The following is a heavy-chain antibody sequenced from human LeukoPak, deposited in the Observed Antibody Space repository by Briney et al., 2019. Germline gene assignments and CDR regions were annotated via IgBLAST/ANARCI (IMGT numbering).Heavy chain of an antibody. J-gene: IGHJ4*02. CDR1: GYTFTSYC. CDR3: ARDFNGYVDN. CDR2: ISPSGGST. Sequence: ASVKVSSKASGYTFTSYCMHWVRQAPGQGLEWIGIISPSGGSTSSAQKFQGRVSMTRDTSTSTVYMELSSLRPEDTAVYYCARDFNGYVDNWGQGTLVTVSS. V-gene: IGHV1-46*01. D-gene: IGHD5-24*01.